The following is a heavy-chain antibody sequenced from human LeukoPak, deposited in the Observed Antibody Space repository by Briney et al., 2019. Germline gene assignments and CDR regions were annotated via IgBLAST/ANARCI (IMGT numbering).Heavy chain of an antibody. J-gene: IGHJ3*02. Sequence: SETLSLTCTVSGGSISSYYWSWIRQPPGKGLEWIGYIYYSGSTNYNPSLKSRVTISVDTSKNQFSLKLSSVTAADTAVYYCARHGFSKGRLYCSSTSCYRDAFDIWGQGTMVTVSS. D-gene: IGHD2-2*01. CDR3: ARHGFSKGRLYCSSTSCYRDAFDI. V-gene: IGHV4-59*08. CDR1: GGSISSYY. CDR2: IYYSGST.